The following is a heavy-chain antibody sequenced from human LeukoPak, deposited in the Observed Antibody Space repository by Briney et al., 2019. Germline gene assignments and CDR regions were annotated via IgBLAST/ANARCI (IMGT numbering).Heavy chain of an antibody. CDR2: INPNSGGT. Sequence: PGASVKVSCKASGYTFTGYYMHWVRQAPGQGLEWMGWINPNSGGTNYAQKFQGWVTMTRDTSISTAYMELSRLRSDDTAVYYCARDVAAAADGHGYYYYGMDVWGQGTTVTVSS. D-gene: IGHD6-13*01. CDR1: GYTFTGYY. CDR3: ARDVAAAADGHGYYYYGMDV. V-gene: IGHV1-2*04. J-gene: IGHJ6*02.